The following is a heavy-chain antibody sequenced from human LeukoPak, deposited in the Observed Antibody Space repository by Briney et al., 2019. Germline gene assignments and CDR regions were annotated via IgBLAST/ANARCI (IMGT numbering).Heavy chain of an antibody. Sequence: QASETLSLTCTVSGGSISSSSYSWGWIRQPPGKGLEWIGSIYYSGSTYYNPSLKSRVTISVDTSKNQFSLKLSSVTAADTAVYYCARHFSIAAAAASFDYWGQGTLVTVSS. D-gene: IGHD6-13*01. V-gene: IGHV4-39*01. CDR1: GGSISSSSYS. CDR3: ARHFSIAAAAASFDY. J-gene: IGHJ4*02. CDR2: IYYSGST.